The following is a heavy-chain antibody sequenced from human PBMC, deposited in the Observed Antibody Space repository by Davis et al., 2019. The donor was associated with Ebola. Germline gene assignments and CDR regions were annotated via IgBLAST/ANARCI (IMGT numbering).Heavy chain of an antibody. CDR2: ISSNSDYI. Sequence: GGSLRLSCVASGFVFRNYVMSWVRQAPGKGLEWVASISSNSDYIYYADSVKGRFTISRDNAKNSLHLQMSGLRAEDTAVYYCARAVYCTNGVCSSQNWFDPWGQGTLVTVSS. V-gene: IGHV3-21*01. D-gene: IGHD2-8*01. CDR3: ARAVYCTNGVCSSQNWFDP. J-gene: IGHJ5*02. CDR1: GFVFRNYV.